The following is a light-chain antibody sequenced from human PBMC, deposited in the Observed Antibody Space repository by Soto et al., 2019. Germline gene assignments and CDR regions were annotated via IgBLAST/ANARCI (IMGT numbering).Light chain of an antibody. V-gene: IGKV3-20*01. J-gene: IGKJ1*01. Sequence: EIVLTQSPGTLSLSPGERATLSCRASQSVSSSYLAWYQQKPGHAPRLLIYGTSSRATAIPDRFSGSGSGTDFTLTLSRLGPEDFAVYYCHQYGSSSWTFGQVTKVEIK. CDR3: HQYGSSSWT. CDR1: QSVSSSY. CDR2: GTS.